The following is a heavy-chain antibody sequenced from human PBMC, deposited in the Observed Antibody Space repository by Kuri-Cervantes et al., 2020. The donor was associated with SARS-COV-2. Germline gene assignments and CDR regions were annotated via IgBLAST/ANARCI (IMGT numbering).Heavy chain of an antibody. J-gene: IGHJ4*02. V-gene: IGHV3-23*03. CDR3: AKDQDYYDSSGQFYY. CDR2: IYSGGSST. CDR1: GFTFSSYW. Sequence: GGSLRLSCAASGFTFSSYWMSWVRQAPGKGLEWVSVIYSGGSSTYYADSVKGRFTISRDNSKNTLYLQMNSLRAEDTAVYYCAKDQDYYDSSGQFYYWGQGTLVTVSS. D-gene: IGHD3-22*01.